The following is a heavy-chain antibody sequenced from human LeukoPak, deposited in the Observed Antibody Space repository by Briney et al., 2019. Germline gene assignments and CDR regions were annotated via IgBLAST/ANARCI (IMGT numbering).Heavy chain of an antibody. J-gene: IGHJ4*02. CDR1: GFILSNYA. D-gene: IGHD5-24*01. Sequence: PGGSLRLSCAASGFILSNYAMHWVRQPAGKGLEWVSALGTAGDTFNPGSVKGRFTISRDNAKKSLFLQMSSLRAEDTAIYYCARQSTPHGNFDYWGQGTLVTVSS. CDR3: ARQSTPHGNFDY. V-gene: IGHV3-13*01. CDR2: LGTAGDT.